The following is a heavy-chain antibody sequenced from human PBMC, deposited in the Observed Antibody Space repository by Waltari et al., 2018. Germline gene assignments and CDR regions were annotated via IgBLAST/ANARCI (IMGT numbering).Heavy chain of an antibody. D-gene: IGHD2-15*01. CDR1: GYTFTDYY. CDR2: VDPEDGET. V-gene: IGHV1-69-2*01. CDR3: ATDLILLKHRALGI. J-gene: IGHJ3*02. Sequence: EVQLVQSGAEVKKPGATVQISCKASGYTFTDYYLHWVQQAPGKGLEWMGRVDPEDGETIYAEKFQGRVTITADTSTDTAYMELSSLRSEDTAVYYCATDLILLKHRALGIWGQGTMVTVSS.